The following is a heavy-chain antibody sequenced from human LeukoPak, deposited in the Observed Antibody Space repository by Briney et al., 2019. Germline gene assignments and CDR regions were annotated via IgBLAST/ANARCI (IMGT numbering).Heavy chain of an antibody. D-gene: IGHD3-22*01. Sequence: SETLSLTCTVSGGSISSYYWSWIRQPPGKGLEWIGYIYYSGSTNYNPSLKSRVTVSVDTSKNQFSLKLSSVTAADTAVYYCARDRIDYYDSSGFGLPDDAFDIWGQGTMVTVSS. V-gene: IGHV4-59*01. CDR2: IYYSGST. J-gene: IGHJ3*02. CDR1: GGSISSYY. CDR3: ARDRIDYYDSSGFGLPDDAFDI.